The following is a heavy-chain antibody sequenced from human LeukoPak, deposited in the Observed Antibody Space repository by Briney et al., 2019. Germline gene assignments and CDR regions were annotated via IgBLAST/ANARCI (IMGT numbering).Heavy chain of an antibody. CDR1: GFTFNSYD. CDR2: IRYDGDNK. V-gene: IGHV3-33*01. D-gene: IGHD4-11*01. Sequence: GGSLRLSCAASGFTFNSYDMHWVRQAPGKGLEWVTFIRYDGDNKYYADSVKGRFTISRDNAKNSLYLQMNSLRAEDTAVYYCARKAWSTVSGLYYFDYWGQGTLVTVSS. J-gene: IGHJ4*02. CDR3: ARKAWSTVSGLYYFDY.